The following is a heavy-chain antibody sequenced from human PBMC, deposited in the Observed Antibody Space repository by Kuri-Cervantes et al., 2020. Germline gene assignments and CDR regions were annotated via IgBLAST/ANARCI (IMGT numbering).Heavy chain of an antibody. Sequence: LRLSCAVSGGSISSGGYSWSWIRQPPGKGLEWIGYIYHSGSTYYNPSLKSRVTISVDRSKNQFSLKLSSVTAADTAVYYCARDSSPSDYWGQGTLVTVSS. CDR2: IYHSGST. V-gene: IGHV4-30-2*01. CDR3: ARDSSPSDY. CDR1: GGSISSGGYS. J-gene: IGHJ4*02.